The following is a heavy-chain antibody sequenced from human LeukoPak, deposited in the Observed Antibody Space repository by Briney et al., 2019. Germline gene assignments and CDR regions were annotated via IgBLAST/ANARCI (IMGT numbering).Heavy chain of an antibody. CDR3: ARQSFSSSSALGY. CDR2: IYYGDSGT. V-gene: IGHV5-51*01. D-gene: IGHD6-6*01. J-gene: IGHJ4*02. Sequence: TFSSASCYGFFTYFYGCWLRKPGEEVELMGIIYYGDSGTNYSPSFQGQVIISDDKSISTAFLQWSRLTASETAIYYCARQSFSSSSALGYWGQGTLVTVSS. CDR1: CYGFFTYF.